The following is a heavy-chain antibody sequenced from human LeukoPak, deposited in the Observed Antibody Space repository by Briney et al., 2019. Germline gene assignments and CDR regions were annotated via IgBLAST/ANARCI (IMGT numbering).Heavy chain of an antibody. V-gene: IGHV4-4*07. CDR2: IYSSGST. Sequence: PSETLSLTCTVTGGSTNNYYWSWIRQPAGKGLEWIGRIYSSGSTNYNPSLKSRVTISVDTSKNQFSLKLSSVTAADTAVYYCARGGDYYGSGSLYFYFDYWGQGTLVTVSS. J-gene: IGHJ4*02. CDR1: GGSTNNYY. D-gene: IGHD3-10*01. CDR3: ARGGDYYGSGSLYFYFDY.